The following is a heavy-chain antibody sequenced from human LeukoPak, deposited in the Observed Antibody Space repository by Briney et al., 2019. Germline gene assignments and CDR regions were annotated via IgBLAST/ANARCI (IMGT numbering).Heavy chain of an antibody. CDR2: IIPIFGIA. Sequence: ASVKVSCKASGGTFSSYAISWVRQAPGQGLEWMGRIIPIFGIANYAQKFQGRVTITADKSTSTAYMELSSPRSEDTAVYYCARTDPWGYSGYDPSRSYYYYGMDVWGQGTTVTVSS. CDR3: ARTDPWGYSGYDPSRSYYYYGMDV. CDR1: GGTFSSYA. D-gene: IGHD5-12*01. J-gene: IGHJ6*02. V-gene: IGHV1-69*04.